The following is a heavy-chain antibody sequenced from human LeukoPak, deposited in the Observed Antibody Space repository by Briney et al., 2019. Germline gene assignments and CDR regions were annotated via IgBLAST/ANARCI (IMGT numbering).Heavy chain of an antibody. CDR2: ISSTSGSTI. J-gene: IGHJ4*02. Sequence: PRGSLRLSCAASGFTFSSYEMNWVRQAPGKGLEWVSYISSTSGSTIYYADSVKGRFTISRDNAKNSLYLQMNSLRAEDTAVYYCARRYCSSTSCLLDYWGQGTLVTVSS. V-gene: IGHV3-48*03. CDR1: GFTFSSYE. D-gene: IGHD2-2*01. CDR3: ARRYCSSTSCLLDY.